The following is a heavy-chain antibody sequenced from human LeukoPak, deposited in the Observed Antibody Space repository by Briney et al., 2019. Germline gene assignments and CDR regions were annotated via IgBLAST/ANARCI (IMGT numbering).Heavy chain of an antibody. V-gene: IGHV3-23*01. D-gene: IGHD3-9*01. CDR1: GFTFSSYA. CDR3: AKVAGYDILTGYYSPAFDI. CDR2: ISGSGGST. J-gene: IGHJ3*02. Sequence: GGSLRLSCAASGFTFSSYAMSWVRQAPGKGLEWVSAISGSGGSTYYADSVKGRFTISRDNSKNTLYLQMNSLRAEDTAVYYCAKVAGYDILTGYYSPAFDIWGQGTMVTVSS.